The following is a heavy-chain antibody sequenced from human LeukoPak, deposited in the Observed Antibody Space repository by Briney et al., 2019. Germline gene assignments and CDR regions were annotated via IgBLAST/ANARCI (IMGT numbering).Heavy chain of an antibody. J-gene: IGHJ6*02. CDR1: GFTFSSYA. CDR2: ISGSGGST. V-gene: IGHV3-23*01. Sequence: GGSLRLSCAAPGFTFSSYAMSWVRQAPGKGLEWVSAISGSGGSTYYADSVKGRFTISRDNSKNTLYLQMNSLRAEDTAVYYCAKDRGSSSWDYYYYGMDVWGQGTTVTVSS. D-gene: IGHD6-13*01. CDR3: AKDRGSSSWDYYYYGMDV.